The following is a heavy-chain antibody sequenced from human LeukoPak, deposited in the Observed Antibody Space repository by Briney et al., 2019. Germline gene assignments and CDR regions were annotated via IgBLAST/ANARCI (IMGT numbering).Heavy chain of an antibody. Sequence: ASVKVSCKASGYTFTGYYMHWVRQAPGQGLEWMGWINPNSGGTNYAQKFQGRVTMTRDTSISTAYMELSRLRSDDTAVYHCARVRAGSSWYWFDPWGQGTLVTVSS. V-gene: IGHV1-2*02. CDR3: ARVRAGSSWYWFDP. CDR2: INPNSGGT. J-gene: IGHJ5*02. D-gene: IGHD6-13*01. CDR1: GYTFTGYY.